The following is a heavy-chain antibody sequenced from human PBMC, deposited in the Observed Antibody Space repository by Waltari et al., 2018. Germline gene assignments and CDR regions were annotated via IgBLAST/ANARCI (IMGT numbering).Heavy chain of an antibody. V-gene: IGHV3-21*01. J-gene: IGHJ4*02. D-gene: IGHD4-17*01. CDR3: ARVGVLLATVTTYCFDY. CDR2: ISSSSSYI. CDR1: GFTFSSYS. Sequence: EVQLVESGGGLVKPGGSLRLSCAASGFTFSSYSMNWVRQAPGTGLEWVSSISSSSSYIYYADSVKGRFTISRDNAKNSLYLQMNSLRAEDTAVYYCARVGVLLATVTTYCFDYWGQGTLVTVSS.